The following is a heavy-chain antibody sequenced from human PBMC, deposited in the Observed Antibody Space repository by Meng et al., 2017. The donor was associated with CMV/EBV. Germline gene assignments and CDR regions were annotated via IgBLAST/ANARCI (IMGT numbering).Heavy chain of an antibody. CDR1: GFTFSSYS. D-gene: IGHD2-2*01. Sequence: ETLSLTCAASGFTFSSYSMNWVRQAPGKGLEWVSYISSSSSTIYYADSVKGRFTISRDNAKNSLYLQMNSLRAEDTAVYYCAREDQLPMVSTTIFPGGYFDYWGQGTLVTVSS. J-gene: IGHJ4*02. V-gene: IGHV3-48*04. CDR2: ISSSSSTI. CDR3: AREDQLPMVSTTIFPGGYFDY.